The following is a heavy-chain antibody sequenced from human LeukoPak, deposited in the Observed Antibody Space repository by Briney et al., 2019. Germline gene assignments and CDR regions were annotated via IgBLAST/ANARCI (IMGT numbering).Heavy chain of an antibody. J-gene: IGHJ3*02. CDR3: AADSQYDFWSGPMTENAFDI. V-gene: IGHV1-58*02. CDR1: GFTFTSSA. Sequence: SVKVSCKVSGFTFTSSAMQWVRQARGQRLEWIGWIVVGSGNTNYAQKFQERVTITRDMSTSTAYMELSSLRSEDTAVYYCAADSQYDFWSGPMTENAFDIWGQGTMVTVSS. CDR2: IVVGSGNT. D-gene: IGHD3-3*01.